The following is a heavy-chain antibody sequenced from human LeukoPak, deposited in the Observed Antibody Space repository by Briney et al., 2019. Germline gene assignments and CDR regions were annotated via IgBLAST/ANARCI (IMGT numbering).Heavy chain of an antibody. V-gene: IGHV1-2*02. CDR2: INPNSGGT. Sequence: ASVKVSCKASGYTFTGYYMHWVRQAPGQGLEWMGWINPNSGGTNYAQKFQGRVTMTRDTSISTAYMELSRLRSDDTAVYYCARDLITVVNGGRDAFDIWGQGTMVTVSS. D-gene: IGHD4-23*01. J-gene: IGHJ3*02. CDR1: GYTFTGYY. CDR3: ARDLITVVNGGRDAFDI.